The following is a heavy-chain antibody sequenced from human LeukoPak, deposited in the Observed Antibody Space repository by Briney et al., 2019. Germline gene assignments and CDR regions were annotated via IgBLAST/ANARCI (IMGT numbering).Heavy chain of an antibody. V-gene: IGHV4-39*01. D-gene: IGHD1-26*01. J-gene: IGHJ4*02. CDR2: IYYSGST. CDR1: GGSITSGSYY. Sequence: PSETLSLTCTVSGGSITSGSYYWGWIRQYPGKGLEWIGNIYYSGSTYYNPSLKSRVTISVDTSKNQFSLKLSSVTAADTAVYYCARYSVEYSGTYFDSWGQGSLVTVSS. CDR3: ARYSVEYSGTYFDS.